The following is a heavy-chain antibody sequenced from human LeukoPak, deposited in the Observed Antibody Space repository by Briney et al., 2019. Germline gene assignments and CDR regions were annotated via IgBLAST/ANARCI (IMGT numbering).Heavy chain of an antibody. D-gene: IGHD4-23*01. CDR3: ARGLRYGDKYDY. Sequence: KPSETLSLTCTVSGGSISSYYWSWIRQPPGKGLEWIGYISYSGNTNYNPSLKSRVTISVDTSKNQFSLRLSSVTAADTAVYYCARGLRYGDKYDYWGQGTLVTVSS. V-gene: IGHV4-59*12. CDR2: ISYSGNT. CDR1: GGSISSYY. J-gene: IGHJ4*02.